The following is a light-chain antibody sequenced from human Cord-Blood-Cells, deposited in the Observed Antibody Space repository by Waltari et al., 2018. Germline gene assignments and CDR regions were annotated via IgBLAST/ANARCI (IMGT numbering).Light chain of an antibody. CDR3: STYTSSSTLV. Sequence: QSALTQPASVSGSPGQSITISCTGTSSDVGGYNYVSLYQQHPGKAPKLMIYDVSNRTSGFSNRFSVSKSGNTASLSISGLQAEDEADYYCSTYTSSSTLVFGGGTKLTVL. CDR1: SSDVGGYNY. J-gene: IGLJ3*02. CDR2: DVS. V-gene: IGLV2-14*01.